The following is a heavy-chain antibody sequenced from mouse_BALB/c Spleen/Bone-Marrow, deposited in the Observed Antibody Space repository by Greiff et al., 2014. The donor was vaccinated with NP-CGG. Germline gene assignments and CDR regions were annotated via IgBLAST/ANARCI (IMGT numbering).Heavy chain of an antibody. Sequence: VKLMESGAELVKPGASVKLSCKASGYTFTSYYKYWVKQRPGQGLEWFGEINPSNGGTNFNEKFKNKATLTVDKSSSTAYMQLSTLTSEDSAVYYCSRGRRDALDYWGQGTSVTVSS. CDR2: INPSNGGT. CDR3: SRGRRDALDY. CDR1: GYTFTSYY. V-gene: IGHV1S81*02. J-gene: IGHJ4*01.